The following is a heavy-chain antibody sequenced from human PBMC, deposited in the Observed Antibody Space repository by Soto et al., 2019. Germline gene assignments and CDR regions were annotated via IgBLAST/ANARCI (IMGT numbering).Heavy chain of an antibody. Sequence: QVQLVQSGAELKKPGASVKVSCKASGYSFSNYDMHWVRHATGQGPEWIGWVNPNNGDTGYAQKFQGRVTLTTDISTTTAYMELTSLRSEDTAIYYCAKVSRKGSAIDFDYWGQGTLITVSS. CDR3: AKVSRKGSAIDFDY. J-gene: IGHJ4*02. CDR2: VNPNNGDT. D-gene: IGHD3-10*01. CDR1: GYSFSNYD. V-gene: IGHV1-8*01.